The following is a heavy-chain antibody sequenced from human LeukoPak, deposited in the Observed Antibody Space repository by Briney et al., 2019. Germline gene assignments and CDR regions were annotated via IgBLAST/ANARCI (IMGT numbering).Heavy chain of an antibody. J-gene: IGHJ4*02. CDR3: AKETSTWYFDY. V-gene: IGHV3-30*04. Sequence: GGSLRLSCAASGFTFDSYVLHWVRQAPGKGLEWVAVISFDGTNKFYADSVKGRFTISRDNSKNTLYLQMNSLTAEDTAMYYCAKETSTWYFDYWGQGTLVTVSS. D-gene: IGHD6-13*01. CDR2: ISFDGTNK. CDR1: GFTFDSYV.